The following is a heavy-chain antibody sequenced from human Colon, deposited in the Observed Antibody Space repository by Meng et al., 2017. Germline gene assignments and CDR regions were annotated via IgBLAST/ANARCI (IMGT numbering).Heavy chain of an antibody. J-gene: IGHJ4*02. CDR3: ASGRKYCSSTSCYGQFDY. Sequence: GPGMVHPCGTVSLTCAVSGGSISSSNWWSWVRQPPGKGLEWIGEIYHSGSTNYNPSLKSRVTISVDKSKNQFSLELSSVTAADTAEYYCASGRKYCSSTSCYGQFDYWGQGTLVTVSS. D-gene: IGHD2-2*01. CDR1: GGSISSSNW. CDR2: IYHSGST. V-gene: IGHV4-4*02.